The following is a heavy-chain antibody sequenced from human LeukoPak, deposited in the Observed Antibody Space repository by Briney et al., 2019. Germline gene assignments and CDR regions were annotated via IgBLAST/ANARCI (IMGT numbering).Heavy chain of an antibody. Sequence: GGSLRLSCAASGLTFSDHAMHWVRQAPGKGLEWLGVISYDGNYNHYADSVKGRFTVSRDNSKNTVYLHMSSLNPEDTAVYYCARDLGSYGWGNHFDYWGQGTLVTVSS. CDR2: ISYDGNYN. V-gene: IGHV3-30-3*01. J-gene: IGHJ4*02. CDR3: ARDLGSYGWGNHFDY. D-gene: IGHD3-16*01. CDR1: GLTFSDHA.